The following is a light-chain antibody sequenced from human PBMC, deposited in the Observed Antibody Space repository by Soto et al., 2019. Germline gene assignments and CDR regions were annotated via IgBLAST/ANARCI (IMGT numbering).Light chain of an antibody. J-gene: IGKJ2*01. CDR2: GAS. CDR3: QQYGTLPYA. CDR1: QRVSSNY. Sequence: IALTQSPATLSLSPGERATLSCRASQRVSSNYVAWYQHKPGQAPRLLIYGASIRATGIPDRFSGSGSGTDFTLTISRLEPEDFAVYYCQQYGTLPYAFGQGTKLQIK. V-gene: IGKV3-20*01.